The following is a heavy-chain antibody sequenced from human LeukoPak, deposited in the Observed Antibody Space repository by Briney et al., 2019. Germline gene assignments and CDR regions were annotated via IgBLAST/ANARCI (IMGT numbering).Heavy chain of an antibody. Sequence: SETLSLTCTVSGGSISSGGYYWSWIRQHPGKGLEWFGYIYYSGSTYYNPSLKSRVTISVDTSKNQFSLKLSSVTAADTAVYYCARWDSGSYQNSFDYWGQGTLVTVSS. CDR3: ARWDSGSYQNSFDY. CDR2: IYYSGST. D-gene: IGHD1-26*01. J-gene: IGHJ4*02. CDR1: GGSISSGGYY. V-gene: IGHV4-31*03.